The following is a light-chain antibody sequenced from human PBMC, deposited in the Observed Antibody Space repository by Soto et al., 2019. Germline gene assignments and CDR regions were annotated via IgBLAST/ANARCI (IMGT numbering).Light chain of an antibody. CDR1: SSDVGGYHY. CDR2: DVS. Sequence: QSVLTQPRSVSGSPGQSVTIPCTGTSSDVGGYHYVSWYQHHPGKAPKLMIFDVSERPSGVPDRFSGSKSGNTASLTISGLQAEDEAHYYCCSYADKSLWMFGGGTKLTVL. V-gene: IGLV2-11*01. CDR3: CSYADKSLWM. J-gene: IGLJ3*02.